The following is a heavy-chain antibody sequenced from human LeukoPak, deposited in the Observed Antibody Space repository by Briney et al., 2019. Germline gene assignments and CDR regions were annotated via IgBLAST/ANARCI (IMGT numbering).Heavy chain of an antibody. CDR1: GYSISSGYY. D-gene: IGHD1-1*01. J-gene: IGHJ3*02. V-gene: IGHV4-38-2*01. CDR2: KHRGGST. Sequence: PSETLSLTCAVSGYSISSGYYWGWIRQPPGKGLEWIGSKHRGGSTYYNPSLESRVTISIDTSMNQFSLRLSSVTAADTTDTAVYYCARSWNFGWAVEAFDIWGQGIMVTVSS. CDR3: ARSWNFGWAVEAFDI.